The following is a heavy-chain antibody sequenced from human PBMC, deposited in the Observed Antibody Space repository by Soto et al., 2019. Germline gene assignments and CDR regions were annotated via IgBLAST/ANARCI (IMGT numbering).Heavy chain of an antibody. J-gene: IGHJ5*02. CDR3: ARIPVDTSRIYWFDP. Sequence: SETLSLTCTVSGGSVSSGDYYWTWIRQPPGKGLEWIGNIYYSGSTNYNPSLKSRATISVDTSKNQFSLKVSSATAADTAVYYCARIPVDTSRIYWFDPWGQGTLVTVSS. D-gene: IGHD5-18*01. CDR2: IYYSGST. V-gene: IGHV4-61*08. CDR1: GGSVSSGDYY.